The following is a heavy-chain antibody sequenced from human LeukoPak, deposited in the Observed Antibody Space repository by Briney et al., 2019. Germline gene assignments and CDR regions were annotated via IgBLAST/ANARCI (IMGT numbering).Heavy chain of an antibody. V-gene: IGHV4-4*07. Sequence: SDTLSLTCTVSGGSFSSYYWSWIRQPAGKGLEWIGRVFTSGSTNYNPSLKSRVTMSVDTSKNQFSLKLKSVTAADTAVYYCASSRLSGTYYRPFDSWGQGTLVTVSS. D-gene: IGHD1-26*01. J-gene: IGHJ4*02. CDR1: GGSFSSYY. CDR2: VFTSGST. CDR3: ASSRLSGTYYRPFDS.